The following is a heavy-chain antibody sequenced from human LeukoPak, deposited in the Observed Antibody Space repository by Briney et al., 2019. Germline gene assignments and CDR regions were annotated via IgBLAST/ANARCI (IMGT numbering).Heavy chain of an antibody. D-gene: IGHD3-10*01. J-gene: IGHJ4*02. CDR3: AKQNHYGSFDY. Sequence: PGGSLRLSCAASGFTVSSNYMGWVRQAPGKGLEWVSLINGSGGNTYYADSVKGRFTISRDNSKHTLYLQMSSLRAEDTAIYYCAKQNHYGSFDYWGQGTLVTVSS. CDR1: GFTVSSNY. V-gene: IGHV3-23*01. CDR2: INGSGGNT.